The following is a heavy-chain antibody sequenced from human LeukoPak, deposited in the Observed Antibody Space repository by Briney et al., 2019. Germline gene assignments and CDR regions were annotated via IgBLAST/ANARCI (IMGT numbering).Heavy chain of an antibody. J-gene: IGHJ6*02. CDR3: ARASNGYALYYYYYYGMDV. CDR1: GGSISSGGYY. CDR2: IYYSGST. D-gene: IGHD5-18*01. V-gene: IGHV4-61*08. Sequence: SETLSLTCTVSGGSISSGGYYWSWIRQPPGKGLEWIGYIYYSGSTNYNPSLKSRVTISVDTSKNQFSLKLSSVTAADTAVYYCARASNGYALYYYYYYGMDVWGQGTTVTVSS.